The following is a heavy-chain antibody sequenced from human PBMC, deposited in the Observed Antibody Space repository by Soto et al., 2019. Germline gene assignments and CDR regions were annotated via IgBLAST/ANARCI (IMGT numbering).Heavy chain of an antibody. Sequence: SETLSLTCTVSGGSISSYYWSWIRQPPGKGLEWIGYIYYSGSTNYNPSLKSRVTISVDTSKNQFSLKLSSVTAADTAVYYCARVTRRIAAAGSIDYWGQGTLVTVSS. V-gene: IGHV4-59*01. CDR1: GGSISSYY. CDR3: ARVTRRIAAAGSIDY. D-gene: IGHD6-13*01. J-gene: IGHJ4*02. CDR2: IYYSGST.